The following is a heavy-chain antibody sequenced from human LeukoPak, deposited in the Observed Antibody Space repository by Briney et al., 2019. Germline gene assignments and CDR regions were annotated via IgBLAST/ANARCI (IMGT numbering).Heavy chain of an antibody. V-gene: IGHV1-2*02. J-gene: IGHJ3*02. CDR1: GYTFTGYY. Sequence: GASVKVSCKASGYTFTGYYMHWVRQAPGQGLEWMGWINPNSGGTNYAQKFQGRVTMTRDTSISTAYMELSRLRSDDTAVYYCAREQDDFWSGYSFGRQAFDIWGQGTMVTVSS. D-gene: IGHD3-3*01. CDR3: AREQDDFWSGYSFGRQAFDI. CDR2: INPNSGGT.